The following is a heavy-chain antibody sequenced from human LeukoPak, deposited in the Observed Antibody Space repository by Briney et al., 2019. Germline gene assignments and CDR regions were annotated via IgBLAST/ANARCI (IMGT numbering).Heavy chain of an antibody. CDR2: ISYDGSEK. CDR3: AKEGREILRYNSLDS. Sequence: PARSLRLSCAASGFTFSNYVMHWVRQAPGKGLEWVAVISYDGSEKYYGDSVKGRFTISRDNSRNTLYLQMNSLRADDTAVYCCAKEGREILRYNSLDSWGQGTLVTVSS. J-gene: IGHJ4*02. D-gene: IGHD1-26*01. V-gene: IGHV3-30*18. CDR1: GFTFSNYV.